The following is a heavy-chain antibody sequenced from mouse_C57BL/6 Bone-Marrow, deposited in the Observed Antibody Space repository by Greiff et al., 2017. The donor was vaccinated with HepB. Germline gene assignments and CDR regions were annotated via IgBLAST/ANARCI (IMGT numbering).Heavy chain of an antibody. Sequence: VQLKQSGPELVKPGASVKMSCKASGYTFTDYNMHWVKQSHGKSLEWIGYINPNNGGTSYNQKFKGKATLTVNKSSSTAYMELRSLTSEDSAVYYCARRPSYDGYPPYYAMDYWGQGTSVTVSS. CDR1: GYTFTDYN. V-gene: IGHV1-22*01. D-gene: IGHD2-3*01. CDR3: ARRPSYDGYPPYYAMDY. CDR2: INPNNGGT. J-gene: IGHJ4*01.